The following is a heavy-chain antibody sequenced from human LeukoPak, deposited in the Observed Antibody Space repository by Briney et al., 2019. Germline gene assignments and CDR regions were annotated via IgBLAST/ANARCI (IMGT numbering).Heavy chain of an antibody. Sequence: SQTRSLTGAVSGGSISSGGYSGSWIRQPPGKGLEGIGYIYHSGSTYYNPSLKSRVTISVDRPKNQFSPKLSSVTAADTAVYYCACRIAAPGHDAFDIWGQGTMVTASS. CDR1: GGSISSGGYS. D-gene: IGHD6-13*01. CDR2: IYHSGST. CDR3: ACRIAAPGHDAFDI. V-gene: IGHV4-30-2*01. J-gene: IGHJ3*02.